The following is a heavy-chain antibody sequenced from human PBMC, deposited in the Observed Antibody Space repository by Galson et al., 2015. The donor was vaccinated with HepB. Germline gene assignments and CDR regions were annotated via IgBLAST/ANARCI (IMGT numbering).Heavy chain of an antibody. J-gene: IGHJ6*02. V-gene: IGHV3-7*03. CDR3: AREPRNYDFWSGYFYYYYGMDV. Sequence: SLRLSCAASGFTFSSYWMSWVRQAPGKGLEWVANIKQDGSEKYYVDSVKGRFTISRDNAKNSLYLQMNSLRAEDTAVYYCAREPRNYDFWSGYFYYYYGMDVWGQGTTVTVSS. CDR2: IKQDGSEK. CDR1: GFTFSSYW. D-gene: IGHD3-3*01.